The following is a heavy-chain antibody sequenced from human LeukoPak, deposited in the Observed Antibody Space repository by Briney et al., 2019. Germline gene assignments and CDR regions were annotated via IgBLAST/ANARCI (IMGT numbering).Heavy chain of an antibody. CDR2: IYYSGST. Sequence: PSETLSLTCTVSGGSISSSSYYWGWIRQPPGKGLEWIGSIYYSGSTYYNPSLKGRVTISVDTSKNQFSLKLSSVTAADTAVYYCAAPSEVGATTLDYWGQGTLVTVSS. CDR1: GGSISSSSYY. V-gene: IGHV4-39*07. J-gene: IGHJ4*02. CDR3: AAPSEVGATTLDY. D-gene: IGHD1-26*01.